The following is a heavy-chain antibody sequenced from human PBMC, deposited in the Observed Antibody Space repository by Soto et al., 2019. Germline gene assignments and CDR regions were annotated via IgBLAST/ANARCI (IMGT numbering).Heavy chain of an antibody. V-gene: IGHV3-23*01. CDR2: ISGGGHAT. CDR1: GFTFSAYA. Sequence: EVQLLESGGGLVQPGGSLRLSCAASGFTFSAYAMSWVRQAPGKGLEGVSTISGGGHATYYADSVKGRFTISRDTSKNTLSLQMNIVIADDTAIYYCAKERFGTAVEYWGQGSQVTVST. D-gene: IGHD3-3*01. J-gene: IGHJ4*02. CDR3: AKERFGTAVEY.